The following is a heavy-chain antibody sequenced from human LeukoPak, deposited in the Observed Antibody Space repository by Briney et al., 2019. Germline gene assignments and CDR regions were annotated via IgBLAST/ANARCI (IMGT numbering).Heavy chain of an antibody. CDR2: IKQDGSEK. CDR1: GFTFSSYW. D-gene: IGHD2-2*01. CDR3: ARPVVVVPAATYYFDY. J-gene: IGHJ4*02. Sequence: PGGSLRLSCAASGFTFSSYWMSWVRLAPGKGLEWVANIKQDGSEKYYVDSVKGRFTISRDNAKNSLYLQMNSLRAEDTAVYYCARPVVVVPAATYYFDYWGQGTLVTVSS. V-gene: IGHV3-7*01.